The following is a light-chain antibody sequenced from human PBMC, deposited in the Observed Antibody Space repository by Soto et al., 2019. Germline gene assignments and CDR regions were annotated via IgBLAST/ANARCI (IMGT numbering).Light chain of an antibody. J-gene: IGKJ1*01. CDR2: DAS. CDR1: QSVSQSVTTN. Sequence: EIVMMQFPATLSVSPGGRVTLSCRASQSVSQSVTTNLAWYQQKPGQAPRLPIFDASARAVDIPGRFSGSKSGTEFTLTISSLQPEDFAVYYCHYYDKWPPGTFGQGTKVDIK. V-gene: IGKV3D-15*01. CDR3: HYYDKWPPGT.